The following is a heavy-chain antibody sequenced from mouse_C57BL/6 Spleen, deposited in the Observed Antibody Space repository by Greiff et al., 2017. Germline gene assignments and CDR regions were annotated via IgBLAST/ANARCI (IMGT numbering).Heavy chain of an antibody. J-gene: IGHJ2*01. CDR2: IDPSDSET. Sequence: QVQLQQPGAELVRPGSSVKLSCKASGYTFTSYWMHWVKQRPIQGLEWIGNIDPSDSETHYNQKFKDKATLTVDKSSSTAYMQLSSLTSEDSAVDYCARGDYYDYDGDYWGQGTTLTVSS. D-gene: IGHD2-4*01. CDR1: GYTFTSYW. V-gene: IGHV1-52*01. CDR3: ARGDYYDYDGDY.